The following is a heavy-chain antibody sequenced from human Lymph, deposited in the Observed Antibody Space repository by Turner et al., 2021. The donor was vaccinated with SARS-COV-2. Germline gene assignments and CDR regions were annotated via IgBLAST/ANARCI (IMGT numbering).Heavy chain of an antibody. J-gene: IGHJ5*02. CDR3: ASNYDILTGYYTRNWFDP. CDR2: IYYSGST. CDR1: GCPISSSRYY. Sequence: QLQLQESGPGLVKPSETLSLTCTVPGCPISSSRYYWGWIRQPPGKGLEWIGSIYYSGSTYYNPPLKSRVTISVDTSKNQFSLKLSSVTAADTAVYYCASNYDILTGYYTRNWFDPWGQGTLVTVSS. D-gene: IGHD3-9*01. V-gene: IGHV4-39*01.